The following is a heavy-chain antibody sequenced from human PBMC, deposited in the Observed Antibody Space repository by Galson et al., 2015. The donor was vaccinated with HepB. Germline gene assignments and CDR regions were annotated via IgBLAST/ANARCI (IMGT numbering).Heavy chain of an antibody. CDR1: GYTFNTYG. CDR2: VNIYNGDV. CDR3: ARGGVATIGGPTFDY. V-gene: IGHV1-18*01. D-gene: IGHD5-24*01. J-gene: IGHJ4*02. Sequence: SVKVSCKASGYTFNTYGINWVRQAPGQGLEWMGRVNIYNGDVQYAQELQGRVTMTTDTSTSTAYMELKILTSDDTAVYYCARGGVATIGGPTFDYWGQGNLVTVSS.